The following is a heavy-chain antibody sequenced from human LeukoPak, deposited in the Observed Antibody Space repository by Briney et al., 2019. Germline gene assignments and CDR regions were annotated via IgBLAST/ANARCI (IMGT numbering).Heavy chain of an antibody. Sequence: SETLSLTCTVSGYSISTLANWGWIRQSPGKGLEWVASIYHGGSTYYNPSLRGRVTISMDTSKNQISLKLTSVTAAGTAVYYCAREKALIDHYDFTGYDWEYWGQGSLVIVSS. V-gene: IGHV4-38-2*02. CDR1: GYSISTLAN. D-gene: IGHD3-22*01. J-gene: IGHJ4*02. CDR3: AREKALIDHYDFTGYDWEY. CDR2: IYHGGST.